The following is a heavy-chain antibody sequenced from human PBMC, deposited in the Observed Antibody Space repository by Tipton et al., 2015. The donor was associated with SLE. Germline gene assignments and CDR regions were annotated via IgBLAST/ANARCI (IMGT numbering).Heavy chain of an antibody. CDR3: ARDGYCSTSNCRTSGYMDV. D-gene: IGHD2-2*01. CDR2: IYYSGNT. V-gene: IGHV4-59*01. CDR1: GGSISNYY. J-gene: IGHJ6*03. Sequence: TLSLTYTVSGGSISNYYWSWIRQPPGKGLEWIGYIYYSGNTNYNPSLKSRVTISVDTSKSQFSLQLTSVTAADTAVYYCARDGYCSTSNCRTSGYMDVWGKGTMVNVSS.